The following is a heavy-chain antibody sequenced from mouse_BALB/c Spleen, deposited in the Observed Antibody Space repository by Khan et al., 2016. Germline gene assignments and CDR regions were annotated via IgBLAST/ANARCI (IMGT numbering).Heavy chain of an antibody. J-gene: IGHJ3*01. CDR3: TTGFAY. Sequence: EVKLEVSGGGLVQPGGSMKLSCVASGFTFSNYWMNWVRQSPEKGLEWVAEIRLKSNNYATHYAESGKGRFTIERDDSKSSVYQQMTNLRAADTGSYYCTTGFAYWGQGTLVTVSA. CDR2: IRLKSNNYAT. V-gene: IGHV6-6*02. CDR1: GFTFSNYW.